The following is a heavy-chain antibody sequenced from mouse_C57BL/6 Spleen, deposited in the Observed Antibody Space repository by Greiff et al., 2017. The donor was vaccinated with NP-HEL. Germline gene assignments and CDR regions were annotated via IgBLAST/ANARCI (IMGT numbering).Heavy chain of an antibody. CDR2: IDPSDSYT. D-gene: IGHD1-1*01. CDR3: ATNYYGSSPFDY. Sequence: QVQLQQPGAELVMPGASVKLSCKASGYTFTSYWMHWVKQRPGQGLEWIGEIDPSDSYTNYNQKFKGKSTLTVDKSSSTAYMQHSSLTSEDSAVYYCATNYYGSSPFDYWGQGTTLTVSS. CDR1: GYTFTSYW. V-gene: IGHV1-69*01. J-gene: IGHJ2*01.